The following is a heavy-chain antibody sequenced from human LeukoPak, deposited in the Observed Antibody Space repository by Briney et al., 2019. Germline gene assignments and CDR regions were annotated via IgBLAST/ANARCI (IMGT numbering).Heavy chain of an antibody. D-gene: IGHD2-21*02. V-gene: IGHV1-69*05. CDR1: GGTFSSYA. CDR2: ITPIFGTA. CDR3: ARAHVVTARSSGFDY. J-gene: IGHJ4*02. Sequence: SVKVSCKASGGTFSSYAISWVRQAPGQGLEWMGGITPIFGTANYAQKFQGRVTITTDESTSTAYMELSSLRSEDTAVYYCARAHVVTARSSGFDYWGQGTLVTVSS.